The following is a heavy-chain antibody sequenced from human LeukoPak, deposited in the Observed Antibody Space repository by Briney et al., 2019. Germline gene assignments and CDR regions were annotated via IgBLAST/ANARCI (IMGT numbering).Heavy chain of an antibody. CDR1: GFTFGDTW. D-gene: IGHD3/OR15-3a*01. Sequence: GGSLRLSCAASGFTFGDTWMNWVRQVPGQGLEWVANIKQDGSEKFYVASVKGRFTISRDNGKSSLYLQMNSLRAEDTALYYCATSYDMGWLIGYWGQGTLVTVTS. V-gene: IGHV3-7*03. J-gene: IGHJ4*02. CDR3: ATSYDMGWLIGY. CDR2: IKQDGSEK.